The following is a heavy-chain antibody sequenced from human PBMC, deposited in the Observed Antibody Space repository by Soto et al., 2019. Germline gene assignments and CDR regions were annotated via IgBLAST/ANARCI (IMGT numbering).Heavy chain of an antibody. J-gene: IGHJ4*02. CDR3: AGGAAADYFDY. Sequence: SETLSLTCTVSSGSFSTYYWSWIRQPAGKGLEWIGRIYSTGSTLYNPSLKSRITMSVDTSKNQFSLKLSSVTAADTAVYYCAGGAAADYFDYWGRGNLVTVSS. CDR2: IYSTGST. V-gene: IGHV4-4*07. D-gene: IGHD6-13*01. CDR1: SGSFSTYY.